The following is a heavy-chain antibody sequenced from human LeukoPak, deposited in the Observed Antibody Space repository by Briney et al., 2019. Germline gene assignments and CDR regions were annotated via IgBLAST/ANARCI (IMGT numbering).Heavy chain of an antibody. CDR1: GFTFSSYG. Sequence: GGSLRLSCAASGFTFSSYGMHWVRQAPGKGLEWVAFIRYDGSNKYYADSVKGRFTISRDNSKNTLYLQMNSLRAEDTAVYYCARALRSGGDWFDPWGQGTLVTVSS. CDR2: IRYDGSNK. J-gene: IGHJ5*02. CDR3: ARALRSGGDWFDP. V-gene: IGHV3-30*02. D-gene: IGHD3-10*01.